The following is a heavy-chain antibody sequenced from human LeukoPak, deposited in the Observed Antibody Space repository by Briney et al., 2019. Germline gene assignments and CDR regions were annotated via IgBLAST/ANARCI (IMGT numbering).Heavy chain of an antibody. CDR1: GFTVSSNY. CDR2: IYSGGST. D-gene: IGHD1-26*01. CDR3: AREAPGHGGSYGIDH. V-gene: IGHV3-53*01. Sequence: HPGESLRLSCAASGFTVSSNYMSWVRQAPGKGLEWVSIIYSGGSTYYTDSVKGRFTISRDNSKNTLNLQMNSLRAEDTAVYYCAREAPGHGGSYGIDHWGQGTLVTVSS. J-gene: IGHJ4*02.